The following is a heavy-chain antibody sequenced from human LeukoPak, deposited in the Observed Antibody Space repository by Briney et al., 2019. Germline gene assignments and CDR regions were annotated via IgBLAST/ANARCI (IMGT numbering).Heavy chain of an antibody. CDR2: ISSGSSTI. CDR1: GFTFSSYS. J-gene: IGHJ6*02. CDR3: AREMSIVGAIPVWYYYGMDV. V-gene: IGHV3-48*01. D-gene: IGHD1-26*01. Sequence: GGSLRLSCAASGFTFSSYSMNWVRQAPGKGLEWVSYISSGSSTIYYADSVKGRFTISRDTAKNSLYLQMNSLRAEDTAVYYCAREMSIVGAIPVWYYYGMDVWGQGTTVTVSS.